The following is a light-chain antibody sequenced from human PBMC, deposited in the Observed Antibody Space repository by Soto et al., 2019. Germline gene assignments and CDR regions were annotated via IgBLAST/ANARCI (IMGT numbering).Light chain of an antibody. Sequence: QSLLTQPPSASGNPGQSVAISCSGSSSNIGSSNVNWYQQLPGTAPKLLIYTNNQRPSGVPDRFSGSKSGTSASLAISGLQSEDEADYYCAAWDDSLNGRVFGTGTKVTVL. CDR3: AAWDDSLNGRV. J-gene: IGLJ1*01. V-gene: IGLV1-44*01. CDR1: SSNIGSSN. CDR2: TNN.